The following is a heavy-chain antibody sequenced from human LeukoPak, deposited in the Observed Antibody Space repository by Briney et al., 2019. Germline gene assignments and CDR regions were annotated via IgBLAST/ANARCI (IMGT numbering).Heavy chain of an antibody. CDR3: HITMVRGVYYPSDY. CDR2: IIPIFGTA. V-gene: IGHV1-69*05. CDR1: GGTFSSYA. D-gene: IGHD3-10*01. J-gene: IGHJ4*02. Sequence: VASVKVSCKASGGTFSSYAISWVRQAPGQGLEWMGGIIPIFGTANYAQKFQGRVTITTDESTSTAYMELSSLRSDDTAVYYCHITMVRGVYYPSDYWGQGTLVTVSS.